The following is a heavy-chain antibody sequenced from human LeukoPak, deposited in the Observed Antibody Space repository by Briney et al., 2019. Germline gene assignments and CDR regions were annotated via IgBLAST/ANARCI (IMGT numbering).Heavy chain of an antibody. CDR2: ISSSSANI. CDR3: AKAPVTTCRGAYCYPFDY. Sequence: GGSLRLSCAASGFTFDSYTMNWVRQAPGKGLEWVSSISSSSANIYYADSVKGRFTISRDSSKNTLFLQMNRLRPEDAAVYYCAKAPVTTCRGAYCYPFDYWGQGTLVTVSS. D-gene: IGHD2-21*01. CDR1: GFTFDSYT. V-gene: IGHV3-21*04. J-gene: IGHJ4*02.